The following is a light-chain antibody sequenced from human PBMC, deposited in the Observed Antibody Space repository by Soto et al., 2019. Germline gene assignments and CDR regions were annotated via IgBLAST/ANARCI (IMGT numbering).Light chain of an antibody. CDR3: QQANSFPPT. CDR1: QSISSW. Sequence: DIQMTQSPSTLAAAVGDRVTITCRASQSISSWLAWYQQKPGKAPKLLIYAASSLQSGVPSRFSGSGSGTDFTLTISSLQPEDFATYYCQQANSFPPTFGQGTRLEIK. J-gene: IGKJ5*01. V-gene: IGKV1-12*01. CDR2: AAS.